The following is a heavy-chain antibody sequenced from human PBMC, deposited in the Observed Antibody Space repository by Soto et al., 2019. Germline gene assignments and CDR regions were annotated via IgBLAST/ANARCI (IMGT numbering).Heavy chain of an antibody. J-gene: IGHJ3*02. D-gene: IGHD3-10*01. CDR1: GYTFTGYY. CDR2: FDPEDGET. V-gene: IGHV1-24*01. CDR3: VARTIHAFDI. Sequence: GASVKVSCKASGYTFTGYYMHWVRQAPGKGLEWMGGFDPEDGETIYAQKFQGRVTMTEDTSTDTAYMELSSLRSEDTAVYYCVARTIHAFDIWGQGTMVTVS.